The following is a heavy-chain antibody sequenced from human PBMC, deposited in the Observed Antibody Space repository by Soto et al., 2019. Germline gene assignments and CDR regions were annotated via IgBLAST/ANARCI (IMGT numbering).Heavy chain of an antibody. CDR3: ARDYVLRFLEWLLPPFGFDY. V-gene: IGHV3-23*01. Sequence: EVQLLESGGGLVQPGGSLRLSCAASGFTFSSYAMSWVRQAPGKGLEWVSAISGSGGSTYYADSVKGRFTISRDNSKNTLYLQMNSLRAEDTAVYYCARDYVLRFLEWLLPPFGFDYWGQGTLVTVSS. CDR2: ISGSGGST. CDR1: GFTFSSYA. D-gene: IGHD3-3*01. J-gene: IGHJ4*02.